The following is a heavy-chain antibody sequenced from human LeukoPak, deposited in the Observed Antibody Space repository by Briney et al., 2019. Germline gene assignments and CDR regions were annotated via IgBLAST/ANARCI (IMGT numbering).Heavy chain of an antibody. CDR1: GGTFSSYA. CDR3: ARNRLELLSSPWWDC. Sequence: SVKVSFKASGGTFSSYAISWVRQAPGQGLEWMGGIIPIFGTADYAQKFQGRVTITADESTSTAYMELSSLRSEDTAVYYCARNRLELLSSPWWDCWGQGTLVTVSS. CDR2: IIPIFGTA. D-gene: IGHD1-7*01. V-gene: IGHV1-69*13. J-gene: IGHJ4*02.